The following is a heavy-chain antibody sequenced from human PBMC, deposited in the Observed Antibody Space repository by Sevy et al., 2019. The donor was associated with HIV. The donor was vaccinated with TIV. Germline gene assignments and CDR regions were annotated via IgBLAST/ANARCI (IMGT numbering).Heavy chain of an antibody. Sequence: GGSLRLSCAASGFTFSSYSMNWVRQAPGKGLEWVSYISSSSSTIYYAYSVKGRFNISRDNAKNSLYLQMNSLRDEDAAVYYCAGAPTVVVITTFYYYGMDVWGQGTMVTVSS. CDR2: ISSSSSTI. J-gene: IGHJ6*02. D-gene: IGHD3-22*01. V-gene: IGHV3-48*02. CDR1: GFTFSSYS. CDR3: AGAPTVVVITTFYYYGMDV.